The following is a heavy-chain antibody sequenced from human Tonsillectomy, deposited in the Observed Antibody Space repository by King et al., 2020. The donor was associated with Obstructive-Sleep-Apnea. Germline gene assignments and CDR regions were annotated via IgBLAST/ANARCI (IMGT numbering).Heavy chain of an antibody. J-gene: IGHJ4*02. CDR1: GFTFSSYA. D-gene: IGHD3-10*01. CDR3: VKGGYYGSGSYPSSYFDY. Sequence: VQLVESGGGLVQPGGSLRLSCSASGFTFSSYAMHWVRQAPGKGLEYVSAISSNGGSTYYADSVKGRFTISRDNSKNTLYLQMSSVRAEDTAVYYCVKGGYYGSGSYPSSYFDYWGQGTLVTVSS. CDR2: ISSNGGST. V-gene: IGHV3-64D*09.